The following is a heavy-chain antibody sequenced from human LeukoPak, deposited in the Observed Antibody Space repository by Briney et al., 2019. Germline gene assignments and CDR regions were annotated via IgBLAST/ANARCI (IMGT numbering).Heavy chain of an antibody. CDR2: MNLNSGNT. CDR1: GYRFTNYD. J-gene: IGHJ5*02. CDR3: ERGSWGGGYHWFDP. V-gene: IGHV1-8*01. D-gene: IGHD5-12*01. Sequence: ASVTVSCTGSGYRFTNYDINWMWQAPGQGREWMGWMNLNSGNTGYAQNFQGRVTMTSNTYIITAYMELSNLRSEDTAVYFCERGSWGGGYHWFDPWGQGTLVTVSS.